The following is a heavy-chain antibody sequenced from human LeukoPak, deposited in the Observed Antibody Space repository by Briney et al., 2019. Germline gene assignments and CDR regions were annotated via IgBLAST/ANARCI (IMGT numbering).Heavy chain of an antibody. CDR2: ISSSSSYI. CDR3: ARDDGATAPPHYYYGMDV. Sequence: GGRLRLSCAASGFTFSSYSMNWVRQAPGKGLEWVSSISSSSSYIYYADSVKGRFTISRDNAKNSLYLQMNSLRAEDTAVYYCARDDGATAPPHYYYGMDVWGQGTTVTVSS. D-gene: IGHD2-21*02. CDR1: GFTFSSYS. J-gene: IGHJ6*02. V-gene: IGHV3-21*01.